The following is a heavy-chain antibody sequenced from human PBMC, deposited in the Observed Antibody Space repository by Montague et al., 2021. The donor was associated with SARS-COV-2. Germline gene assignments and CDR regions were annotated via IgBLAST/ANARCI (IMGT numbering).Heavy chain of an antibody. J-gene: IGHJ6*02. CDR2: INHSGST. Sequence: SETLSLTCAVYGGSFSGYYWSWIRQPPGKGLEWIGEINHSGSTNYNPSLKSRVTISVDTSKNKFSLKLSSVTAADTAVYYCARVSYYSSGTSLGMDVWGQGTTVTVSS. CDR3: ARVSYYSSGTSLGMDV. D-gene: IGHD3-10*01. V-gene: IGHV4-34*01. CDR1: GGSFSGYY.